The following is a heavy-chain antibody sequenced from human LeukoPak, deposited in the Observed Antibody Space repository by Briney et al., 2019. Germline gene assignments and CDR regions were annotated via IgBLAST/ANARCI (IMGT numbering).Heavy chain of an antibody. CDR1: GGSISSGGYY. Sequence: PSETLSLTCTVPGGSISSGGYYWSWIRQPPGKGLEWIGYIYHSGSTYYNPSLKSRVTMSVDTSKNQFSLKLSSVTAADTAVYYCARDLLYGDYGDNWFDPWGQGTLVTVSS. CDR2: IYHSGST. J-gene: IGHJ5*02. D-gene: IGHD4-17*01. CDR3: ARDLLYGDYGDNWFDP. V-gene: IGHV4-30-2*01.